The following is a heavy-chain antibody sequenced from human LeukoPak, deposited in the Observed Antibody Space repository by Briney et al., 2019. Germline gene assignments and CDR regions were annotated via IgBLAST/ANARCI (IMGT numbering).Heavy chain of an antibody. CDR3: ARAGSSSRWVNDY. J-gene: IGHJ4*02. D-gene: IGHD6-13*01. CDR2: INPNSGGT. V-gene: IGHV1-2*02. CDR1: GYTFTGYS. Sequence: GASVKVSCKASGYTFTGYSMHWVRQAPGQGLEWMGWINPNSGGTNYVQKFQGRVTMTRDTSISTAYKDLNRLTSDDTAVYYCARAGSSSRWVNDYWGQGTLVTVSS.